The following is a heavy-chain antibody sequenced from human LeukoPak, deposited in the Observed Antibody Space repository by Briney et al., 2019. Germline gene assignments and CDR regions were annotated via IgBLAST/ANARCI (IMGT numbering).Heavy chain of an antibody. CDR2: IYYSGST. J-gene: IGHJ5*02. Sequence: SETLSLTCTVSGDSISGYYWSWIRQPPGKGLEWIGHIYYSGSTNYSPSLKSRVTIPVDTSKSQFSLKLSSVTAADTAVYYCARGAGWFDPWGQGTLVTVSS. V-gene: IGHV4-59*01. D-gene: IGHD6-13*01. CDR1: GDSISGYY. CDR3: ARGAGWFDP.